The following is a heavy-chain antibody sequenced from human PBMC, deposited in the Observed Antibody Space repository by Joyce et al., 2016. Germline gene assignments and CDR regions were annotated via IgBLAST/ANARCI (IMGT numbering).Heavy chain of an antibody. D-gene: IGHD2-8*01. CDR1: GFTFSSYS. J-gene: IGHJ4*02. CDR3: ARSSYTNGIFDY. CDR2: LSSSSSYI. V-gene: IGHV3-21*01. Sequence: EVQLVESGGGLVKPGGSLRLSCAASGFTFSSYSMGWVRQAPGKGLEWVSSLSSSSSYIKYTDSVKGRFTISRDNAKNSLYLQMNSLRVEDTAVYYCARSSYTNGIFDYWGQGTLVIVSS.